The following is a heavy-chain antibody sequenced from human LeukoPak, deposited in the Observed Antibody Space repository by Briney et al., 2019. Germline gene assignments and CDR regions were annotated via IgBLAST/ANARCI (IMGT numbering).Heavy chain of an antibody. V-gene: IGHV4-59*01. Sequence: SETLSLTCTVSGGSISSYYWSWIRQPPGKGLEWIGYIYYRGSTNYNPSLKSRVTISVDTSKNQFSLKLSSVTAADTAVYYCARVNAALYDYWGQGTLVTVSS. D-gene: IGHD2-2*02. CDR1: GGSISSYY. J-gene: IGHJ4*02. CDR3: ARVNAALYDY. CDR2: IYYRGST.